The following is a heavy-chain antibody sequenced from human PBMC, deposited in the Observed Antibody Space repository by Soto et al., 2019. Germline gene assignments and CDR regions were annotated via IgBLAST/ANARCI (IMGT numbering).Heavy chain of an antibody. CDR2: IKSKTRDGTT. D-gene: IGHD3-16*01. CDR3: STDVTNYGSFDY. J-gene: IGHJ4*02. Sequence: EVQLVESGGGLVKPGGSLRLSCAASGFSFSDAWMTWVRQVPGKGLEWVGRIKSKTRDGTTDYAAPVKGRFTISRDDSKNTLYLQMHSLTTEDTAVYYCSTDVTNYGSFDYWGQGTLVTVSS. CDR1: GFSFSDAW. V-gene: IGHV3-15*01.